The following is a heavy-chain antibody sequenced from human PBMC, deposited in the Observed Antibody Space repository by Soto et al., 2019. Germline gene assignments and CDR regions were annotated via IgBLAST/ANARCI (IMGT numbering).Heavy chain of an antibody. V-gene: IGHV1-69*02. CDR1: GVTFSRYT. CDR2: IIPIAAIA. D-gene: IGHD3-10*01. Sequence: QVQLVQSGAEVKKPGSSVKVSCKASGVTFSRYTINWVRQAPGQGLEWMGRIIPIAAIANYTQKFQGRVTITVDKSSTTAYMELSSLRSDDTVVYYCARGSTIVRGAPSWFDPWGQGTLVTVSS. J-gene: IGHJ5*02. CDR3: ARGSTIVRGAPSWFDP.